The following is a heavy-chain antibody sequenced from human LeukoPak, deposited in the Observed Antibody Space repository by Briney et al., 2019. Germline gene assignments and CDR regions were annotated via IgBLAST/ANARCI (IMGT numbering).Heavy chain of an antibody. Sequence: SQTLSLTCTVSGGSISSGGYYWSWIRQPPGKGLEWIGYIYYSESTNYNPSLKSRVTISVDTSKNQFSLKLSSVTAADTAVYYCARDRAFGGVIVPDDWGQGTLVTVSS. CDR1: GGSISSGGYY. V-gene: IGHV4-61*08. D-gene: IGHD3-16*02. CDR2: IYYSEST. J-gene: IGHJ4*02. CDR3: ARDRAFGGVIVPDD.